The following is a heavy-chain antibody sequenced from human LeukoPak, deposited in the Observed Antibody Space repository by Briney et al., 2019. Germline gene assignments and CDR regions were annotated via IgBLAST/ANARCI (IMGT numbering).Heavy chain of an antibody. Sequence: SETLSLTCAVSGYSISSGYYWGWIRQPPGKGLEWIGSIYHSGSTYYNPSLKSRVTISVDTSKNQFSLKLSSLTAADTAVYYCARHYYDFWSGYEPPDWDQVTLLAVSS. J-gene: IGHJ4*02. D-gene: IGHD3-3*01. CDR3: ARHYYDFWSGYEPPD. CDR1: GYSISSGYY. V-gene: IGHV4-38-2*01. CDR2: IYHSGST.